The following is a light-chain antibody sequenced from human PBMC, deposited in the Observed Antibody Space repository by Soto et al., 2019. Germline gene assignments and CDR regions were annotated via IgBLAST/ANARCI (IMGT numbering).Light chain of an antibody. J-gene: IGLJ2*01. CDR3: SSYTTTNTVL. V-gene: IGLV2-14*01. CDR2: EVS. Sequence: QSALTQPASVSGSPGQSITISCTGTSSDVGAHKYVSWYQQHPGKAPKLIIYEVSDRPSGVSPRFSGSKSGNTASLTISGLQAEDEAHYYCSSYTTTNTVLFGGGTQLTVL. CDR1: SSDVGAHKY.